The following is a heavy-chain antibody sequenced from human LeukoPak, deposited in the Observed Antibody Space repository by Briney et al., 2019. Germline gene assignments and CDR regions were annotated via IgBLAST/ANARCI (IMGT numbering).Heavy chain of an antibody. J-gene: IGHJ5*02. CDR1: GGSISSYY. CDR2: IYTSGNT. Sequence: SETLSLTCTVSGGSISSYYWSWVRQPPGKGLEWIGNIYTSGNTNYNPSLKSRVAISVDTSKNQFSLKLNSVTAADTAVYYCASWVALRPYCSSTSCYTGGWFDPWGQGTLVTVSS. CDR3: ASWVALRPYCSSTSCYTGGWFDP. D-gene: IGHD2-2*02. V-gene: IGHV4-4*09.